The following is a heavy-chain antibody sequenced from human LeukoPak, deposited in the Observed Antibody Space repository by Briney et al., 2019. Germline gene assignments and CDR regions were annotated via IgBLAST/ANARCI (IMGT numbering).Heavy chain of an antibody. CDR1: GFTFSDYY. CDR2: ISSSGSTI. CDR3: ARKHCDSRGSYGPSVGY. V-gene: IGHV3-11*01. Sequence: KPGGSLRLSCAASGFTFSDYYMSWIRQAPGEGLEWVSYISSSGSTIYYADSVKGRFTISRDNAKNSLYLQMNSLRVEDTAAYYCARKHCDSRGSYGPSVGYWGQGALVTVSS. D-gene: IGHD3-22*01. J-gene: IGHJ4*02.